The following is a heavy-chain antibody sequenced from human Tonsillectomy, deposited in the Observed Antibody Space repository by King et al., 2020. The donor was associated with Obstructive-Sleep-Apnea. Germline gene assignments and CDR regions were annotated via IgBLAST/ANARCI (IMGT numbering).Heavy chain of an antibody. D-gene: IGHD6-19*01. V-gene: IGHV1-18*01. Sequence: QLVQSGAEVKKPGASVKVSCKASGYTFTSYAISWVRQAPGQGLEWMGWISTYTANTNYARNLQGRVTMTTDTSTGTAYMELRSLRSDDTAVYYCARDDYSSGWFGGVYWGQGTLVTVSS. J-gene: IGHJ4*02. CDR3: ARDDYSSGWFGGVY. CDR2: ISTYTANT. CDR1: GYTFTSYA.